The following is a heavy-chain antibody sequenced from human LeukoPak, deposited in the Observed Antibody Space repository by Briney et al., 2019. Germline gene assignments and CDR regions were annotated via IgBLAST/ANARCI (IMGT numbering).Heavy chain of an antibody. CDR1: GFTFSNYW. J-gene: IGHJ4*02. Sequence: GGSLRLSCAASGFTFSNYWMSWVRQAPGKGLEWVANTKQDGSVKYYVDSVKGRFTVSRDNAKNSHFLQMDSLRAEDTSMYYCARIGYSSSSFDYWGQGTLVTVSS. CDR2: TKQDGSVK. D-gene: IGHD6-6*01. CDR3: ARIGYSSSSFDY. V-gene: IGHV3-7*01.